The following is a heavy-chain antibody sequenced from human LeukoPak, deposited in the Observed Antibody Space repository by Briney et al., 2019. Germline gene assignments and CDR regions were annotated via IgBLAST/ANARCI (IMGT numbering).Heavy chain of an antibody. CDR1: AFIFSGHW. V-gene: IGHV3-23*01. Sequence: GGSLRLSCEGSAFIFSGHWMNWVRQAPGKGLEWVSTISGSGDSTYYADSVKGRFTISRDDSKNTLYLQMNSLRGEDTAVYYCARTPRYSSDWYGLFDFWGQGTLVTVSS. J-gene: IGHJ4*02. CDR2: ISGSGDST. D-gene: IGHD6-19*01. CDR3: ARTPRYSSDWYGLFDF.